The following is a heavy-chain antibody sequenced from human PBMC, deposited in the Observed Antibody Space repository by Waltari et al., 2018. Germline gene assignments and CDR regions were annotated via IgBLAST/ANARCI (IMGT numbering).Heavy chain of an antibody. D-gene: IGHD6-13*01. V-gene: IGHV1-69-2*01. CDR2: VYPEDGET. CDR3: ATFDDHLGIAAAG. CDR1: GYTFTDYY. Sequence: EVQLVQSGAEVKKPGATVKISCKVSGYTFTDYYMHWVQQAPGTGLWWMGLVYPEDGETIYAEKCQGRVTITADTSTDTAYMELSSLRAEDTAVYYGATFDDHLGIAAAGWGQGTLVTVSS. J-gene: IGHJ4*02.